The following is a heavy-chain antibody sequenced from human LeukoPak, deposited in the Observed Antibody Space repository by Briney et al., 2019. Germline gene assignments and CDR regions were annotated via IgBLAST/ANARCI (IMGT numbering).Heavy chain of an antibody. CDR1: GFSFSNYG. CDR2: IQSDGSKT. Sequence: GGSLRLSRAASGFSFSNYGMHWVRQGPGKGVEWVALIQSDGSKTYSADSVKGRFTISRDNPRNTLYLQMNRLRPEDTAVYCCAKRYCKSATCRSDMDAWGQGTTVTVSS. J-gene: IGHJ6*02. CDR3: AKRYCKSATCRSDMDA. V-gene: IGHV3-30*02. D-gene: IGHD2-15*01.